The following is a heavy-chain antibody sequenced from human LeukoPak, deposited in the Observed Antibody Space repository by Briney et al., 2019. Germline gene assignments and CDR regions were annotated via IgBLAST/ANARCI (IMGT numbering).Heavy chain of an antibody. CDR1: GGTFSSYT. CDR2: IIPILGIA. V-gene: IGHV1-69*02. D-gene: IGHD2-15*01. CDR3: ARGSLRAVAADDY. Sequence: SVKVSCKASGGTFSSYTISWVRQAPGQGLEWMGRIIPILGIANYAQKFQGRVTITADKSTSTAYMELSSLRSEDTAVYYCARGSLRAVAADDYWGQGTLVTVSS. J-gene: IGHJ4*02.